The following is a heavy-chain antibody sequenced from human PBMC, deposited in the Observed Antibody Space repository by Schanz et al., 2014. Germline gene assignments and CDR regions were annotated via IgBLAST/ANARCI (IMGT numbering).Heavy chain of an antibody. CDR2: ISTGGGNT. CDR3: AKDLAVAGDY. D-gene: IGHD6-19*01. V-gene: IGHV3-23*04. CDR1: GFTFSSYA. J-gene: IGHJ4*02. Sequence: VQLVESGGGVVQPGRSLRLSCAASGFTFSSYAMTWVRQAPGKGLEWVSAISTGGGNTYYTDSVKGRFTISRDNSRNTLYLQMSSLRAEDTAVYYCAKDLAVAGDYWGQGTLVTVSS.